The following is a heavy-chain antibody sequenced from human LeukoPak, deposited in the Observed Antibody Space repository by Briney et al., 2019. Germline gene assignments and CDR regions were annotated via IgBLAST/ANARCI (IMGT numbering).Heavy chain of an antibody. Sequence: GGSLRLSCVASGFTFTKCAMSWIRQAPGKGLEWVAIITATGDTAYYADSVKGRFTISRDNPRNTVYMQMDSLRAEDTAIYYCAGDRNSDWYSPLDYWGQGSQVTVSP. CDR3: AGDRNSDWYSPLDY. D-gene: IGHD6-19*01. V-gene: IGHV3-23*01. J-gene: IGHJ4*02. CDR2: ITATGDTA. CDR1: GFTFTKCA.